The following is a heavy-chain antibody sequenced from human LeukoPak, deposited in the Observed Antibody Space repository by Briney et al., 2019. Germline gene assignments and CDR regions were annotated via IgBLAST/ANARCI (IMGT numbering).Heavy chain of an antibody. V-gene: IGHV3-30-3*01. CDR3: ARGNNVLMVTGCFDY. D-gene: IGHD2-21*02. J-gene: IGHJ4*02. CDR1: GFTFSNYD. CDR2: MSYDGNNK. Sequence: PGGSLGLSCAASGFTFSNYDMHWVRQAPGKGLEWVAVMSYDGNNKDYADSVKGRLTISRDNSKNTLYLQMNSLRAEDTAVYYCARGNNVLMVTGCFDYWGQGTLVTVSS.